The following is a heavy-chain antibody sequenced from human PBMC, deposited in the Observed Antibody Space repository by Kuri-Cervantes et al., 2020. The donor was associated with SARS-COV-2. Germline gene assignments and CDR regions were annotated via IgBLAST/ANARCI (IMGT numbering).Heavy chain of an antibody. D-gene: IGHD6-19*01. Sequence: LSLTCAASGFTFSSYSMNWVRQAPGKGLEWVSSISSSSYIYYADSVKGRFTISRDNAKNSLYLQMDSLRAEDTAVYYCARSSGWYFDYWGQGTLVTVSS. CDR3: ARSSGWYFDY. J-gene: IGHJ4*02. V-gene: IGHV3-21*01. CDR2: ISSSSYI. CDR1: GFTFSSYS.